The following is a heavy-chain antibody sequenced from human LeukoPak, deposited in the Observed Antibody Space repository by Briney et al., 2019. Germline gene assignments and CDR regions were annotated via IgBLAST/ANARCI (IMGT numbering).Heavy chain of an antibody. D-gene: IGHD4-17*01. J-gene: IGHJ3*02. CDR1: TDSISSHY. Sequence: SETLSLTCAVSTDSISSHYWSWIRQPPGKGLEWIGYISYIGSTNYNPSLKSRVTIPIDTSKNQFSLKLRSVTAADTAVYYCARDLITVTKGFDIWGQGTMVSVSS. V-gene: IGHV4-59*11. CDR2: ISYIGST. CDR3: ARDLITVTKGFDI.